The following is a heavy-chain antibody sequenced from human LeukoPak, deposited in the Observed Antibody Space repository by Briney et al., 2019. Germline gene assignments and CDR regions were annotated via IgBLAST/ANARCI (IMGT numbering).Heavy chain of an antibody. CDR1: GGSFSGYY. D-gene: IGHD3-22*01. J-gene: IGHJ6*02. CDR3: ARAPIITMIVVAAYYYYGMDV. CDR2: INHSGST. Sequence: SETLSLTCAVYGGSFSGYYWSWIRQPPGKGLEWIGEINHSGSTNYNPSLKSRVTISVDTSKNQFSLKLSSVTAADTAAYYCARAPIITMIVVAAYYYYGMDVWGQGTTVTVSS. V-gene: IGHV4-34*01.